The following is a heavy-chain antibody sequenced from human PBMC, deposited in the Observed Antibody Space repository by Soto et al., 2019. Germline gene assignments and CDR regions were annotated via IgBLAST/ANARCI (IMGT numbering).Heavy chain of an antibody. CDR3: ARGDSTDCSNGVCSFFYNHDMDV. J-gene: IGHJ6*02. V-gene: IGHV1-2*04. Sequence: ASVNPSCKATGDSVTDYHIHWVRRTPVQGLECLRRINPKSGGTSTAQKFQGWVTMTTDTSISTASMELTRLTSDDTAIYYCARGDSTDCSNGVCSFFYNHDMDVWGQGTTVTVSS. D-gene: IGHD2-8*01. CDR1: GDSVTDYH. CDR2: INPKSGGT.